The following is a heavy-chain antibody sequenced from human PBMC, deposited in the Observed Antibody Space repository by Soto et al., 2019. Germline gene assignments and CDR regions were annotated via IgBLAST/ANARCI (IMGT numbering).Heavy chain of an antibody. Sequence: PGGSLRLSCAASEFSFSNYAIHWVRQAPGKGLEWVSSISYDGNYKYYADSVKGRFTISRDNSKNTLYLQMNSLRTEDTAVYHCARGRVMGGIDLNLYVMDVWGQGTTVTVS. CDR2: ISYDGNYK. CDR1: EFSFSNYA. CDR3: ARGRVMGGIDLNLYVMDV. D-gene: IGHD5-12*01. J-gene: IGHJ6*02. V-gene: IGHV3-30-3*01.